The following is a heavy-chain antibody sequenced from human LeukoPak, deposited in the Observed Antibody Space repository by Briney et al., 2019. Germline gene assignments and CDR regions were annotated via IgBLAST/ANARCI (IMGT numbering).Heavy chain of an antibody. CDR2: IIPIFGTA. D-gene: IGHD2-21*01. CDR1: GGTFSSYA. CDR3: ARWIAGYRSYYYGMDV. J-gene: IGHJ6*02. Sequence: SATVSCMASGGTFSSYAISWVRQAPGPGLEWMGGIIPIFGTANYAQQFQGRVTITADESTSTAYMELSRLRSDDTAVYYCARWIAGYRSYYYGMDVWGQGTTVTVSS. V-gene: IGHV1-69*13.